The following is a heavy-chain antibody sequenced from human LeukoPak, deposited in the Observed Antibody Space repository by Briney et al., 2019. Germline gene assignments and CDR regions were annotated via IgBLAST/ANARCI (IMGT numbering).Heavy chain of an antibody. D-gene: IGHD6-19*01. V-gene: IGHV1-2*02. CDR1: GYTFTGYY. J-gene: IGHJ4*02. CDR2: INPNSGGT. Sequence: ASVKVSCKASGYTFTGYYMHWVRQAPGQGLEWMGWINPNSGGTNYAQKFQGRVTMTRDTSISTAYMELSRLRSDDTAVYYCARDPGVSVAAYYFDYWGQGTLVTVFS. CDR3: ARDPGVSVAAYYFDY.